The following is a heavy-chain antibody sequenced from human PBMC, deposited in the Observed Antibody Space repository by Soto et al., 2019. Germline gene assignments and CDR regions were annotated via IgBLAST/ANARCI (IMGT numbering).Heavy chain of an antibody. V-gene: IGHV4-59*01. D-gene: IGHD1-26*01. Sequence: QVQLQESGPGLVKPSETLSLTCTVSGGSISSYYWSWIRQPPGKGLEWIGYIYYSGSTNYNPSLKSRVIISVDTSKNQFSLKLSSVTAADTAVYYCARDHSGSYQADAFDIWGQGTMVTVSS. J-gene: IGHJ3*02. CDR2: IYYSGST. CDR1: GGSISSYY. CDR3: ARDHSGSYQADAFDI.